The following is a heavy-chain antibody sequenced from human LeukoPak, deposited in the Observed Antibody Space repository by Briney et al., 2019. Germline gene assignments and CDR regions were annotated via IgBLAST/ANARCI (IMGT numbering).Heavy chain of an antibody. CDR1: GYTLTELS. Sequence: ASVKVSCKVSGYTLTELSMHWVRQAPGKGLEWMGGFYPEDGETIYAKKFQGRVTMTEDTSTDTAYMELSSLRSEDTAVYYCATGPPYYGGNSEDAFDIWGQGTMVTVSS. CDR3: ATGPPYYGGNSEDAFDI. D-gene: IGHD4-17*01. J-gene: IGHJ3*02. CDR2: FYPEDGET. V-gene: IGHV1-24*01.